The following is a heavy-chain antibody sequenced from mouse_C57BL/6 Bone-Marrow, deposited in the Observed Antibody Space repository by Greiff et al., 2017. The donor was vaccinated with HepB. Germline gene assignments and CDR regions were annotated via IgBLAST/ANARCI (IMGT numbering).Heavy chain of an antibody. CDR2: IHPNSGST. Sequence: VKLQQPGAELVKPGASVKLSCKASGYTFTSYWMHWVKQRPGQGLEWIGMIHPNSGSTNYNEKFKSKATLTVDKSSSTAYMQLSSLTSEDSAVYYCAITTVVVFDYWGQGTTLTVSS. V-gene: IGHV1-64*01. J-gene: IGHJ2*01. CDR3: AITTVVVFDY. CDR1: GYTFTSYW. D-gene: IGHD1-1*01.